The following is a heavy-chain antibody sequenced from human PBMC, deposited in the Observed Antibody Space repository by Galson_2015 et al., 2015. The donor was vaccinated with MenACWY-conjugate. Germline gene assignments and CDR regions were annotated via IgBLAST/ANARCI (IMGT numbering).Heavy chain of an antibody. CDR2: IYPGDSDT. Sequence: QSGAEVKKPGESLKISCKGSGYSFTSYWIGWVRQMPGKGLEWMGIIYPGDSDTRYSPSFQGQVTISADKSISTAYLQWSSLKASDTAMYYCARVYCSGGSCSVEAFDIWGQGTMVTVSS. D-gene: IGHD2-15*01. J-gene: IGHJ3*02. V-gene: IGHV5-51*01. CDR3: ARVYCSGGSCSVEAFDI. CDR1: GYSFTSYW.